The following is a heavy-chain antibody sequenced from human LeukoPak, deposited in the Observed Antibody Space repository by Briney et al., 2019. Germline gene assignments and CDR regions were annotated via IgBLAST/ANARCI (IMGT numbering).Heavy chain of an antibody. CDR3: ARDLAAGGTYPHY. V-gene: IGHV3-53*01. Sequence: PGGSLTLSCAASGFTVSSKYMSWVRQAPGKGPEWVSVIYRGGSTYYADSVKGRFTISRDNSKNTLYLQMNSLRAEDTAVYYCARDLAAGGTYPHYWGQGTLVTVSS. D-gene: IGHD6-13*01. CDR1: GFTVSSKY. J-gene: IGHJ4*02. CDR2: IYRGGST.